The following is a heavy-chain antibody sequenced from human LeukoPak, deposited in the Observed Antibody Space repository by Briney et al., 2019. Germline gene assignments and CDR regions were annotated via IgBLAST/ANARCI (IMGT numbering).Heavy chain of an antibody. CDR2: ISGSGGST. Sequence: GGSLRLSCAASGFTFSSYGVSWVRQAPGKGLEWVSAISGSGGSTYYADSVKGRFTISRDNSKNTLYLQMNSLRAEDTAVYYCAELGITMIGGVWGKGTTVTISS. CDR3: AELGITMIGGV. CDR1: GFTFSSYG. D-gene: IGHD3-10*02. J-gene: IGHJ6*04. V-gene: IGHV3-23*01.